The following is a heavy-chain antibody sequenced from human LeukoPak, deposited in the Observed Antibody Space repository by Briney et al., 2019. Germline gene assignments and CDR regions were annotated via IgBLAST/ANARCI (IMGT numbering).Heavy chain of an antibody. V-gene: IGHV3-21*01. CDR3: AKDVRSDYFDY. J-gene: IGHJ4*02. CDR1: GFTFRSFS. Sequence: GGSLRLSCAASGFTFRSFSMNWVRQAPGKGLEWVSAISSSGRYMYYADSVKGRFTISRDNANNSLYLQMDSLRAEDTAVYYCAKDVRSDYFDYWGQGTLVTVS. CDR2: ISSSGRYM.